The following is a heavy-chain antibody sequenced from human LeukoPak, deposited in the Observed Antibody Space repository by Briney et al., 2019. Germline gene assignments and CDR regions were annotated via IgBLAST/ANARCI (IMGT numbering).Heavy chain of an antibody. D-gene: IGHD3-10*02. V-gene: IGHV3-48*04. CDR2: ISSSGSTI. CDR3: AELGITMIGGV. CDR1: GFTFSRNG. J-gene: IGHJ6*04. Sequence: GGSLRLSCAASGFTFSRNGMAWVRQAPGKGLEWVSYISSSGSTIYYADSVKGRFTISRDNAKNSLYLQMNSLRAEDTAVYYCAELGITMIGGVWGKGTTVTISS.